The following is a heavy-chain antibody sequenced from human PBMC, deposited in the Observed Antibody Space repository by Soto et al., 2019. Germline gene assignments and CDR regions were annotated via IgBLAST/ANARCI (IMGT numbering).Heavy chain of an antibody. J-gene: IGHJ3*02. D-gene: IGHD2-2*01. CDR2: ISSISSYI. CDR1: GFTFSSYS. Sequence: EVQVVESGGGLVKPGGSLRLSCAASGFTFSSYSMNLVRHAPGKGLEWVSSISSISSYIYYADSVKVRFTISRDNAKNSLYLQMNSLRAEDTAVYYFARVGGSYQLQHAFDIWGQGTMVTVSS. V-gene: IGHV3-21*01. CDR3: ARVGGSYQLQHAFDI.